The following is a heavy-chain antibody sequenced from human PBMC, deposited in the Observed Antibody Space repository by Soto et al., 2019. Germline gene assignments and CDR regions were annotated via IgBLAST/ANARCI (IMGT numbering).Heavy chain of an antibody. Sequence: PSETLSLTCTVSGASISYGGFSWSWIRQSPGKGLEWIGYISHLESTYFHPSFKSRLTMPIDRTRNQFSLKPSSVTAADMAVYYCARGGGYDSFDYWGQGVLVTVSS. CDR3: ARGGGYDSFDY. J-gene: IGHJ4*02. CDR2: ISHLEST. CDR1: GASISYGGFS. D-gene: IGHD5-12*01. V-gene: IGHV4-30-2*06.